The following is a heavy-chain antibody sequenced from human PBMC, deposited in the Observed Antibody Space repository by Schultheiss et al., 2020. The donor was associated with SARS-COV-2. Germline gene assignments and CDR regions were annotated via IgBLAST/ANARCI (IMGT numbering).Heavy chain of an antibody. J-gene: IGHJ4*02. CDR1: GFSFSDYG. D-gene: IGHD2-2*01. CDR2: LSYDRSYE. V-gene: IGHV3-33*05. Sequence: GGSLRLSCAASGFSFSDYGMHWVRQAPGKGLEWVATLSYDRSYEYYGDFVMGRFTISRDNSKNTLYLQMNSLRAEDTAEYYCAKEDRYCSSTSCYAGFDYWGQGTLVTVSS. CDR3: AKEDRYCSSTSCYAGFDY.